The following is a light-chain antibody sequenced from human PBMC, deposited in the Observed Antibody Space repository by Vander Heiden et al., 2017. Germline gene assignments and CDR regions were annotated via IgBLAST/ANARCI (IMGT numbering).Light chain of an antibody. Sequence: QSALTQHASVSGTPGQSMCTSCTGASGDVGGYNNVCWYQQNPGRAPTLMIYDVNSQPSGVSNRFSGSKSGNTASLTISGLQDEDEADYYCSSYTTSSTLVFGGGTKVTVL. CDR3: SSYTTSSTLV. CDR2: DVN. V-gene: IGLV2-14*03. CDR1: SGDVGGYNN. J-gene: IGLJ3*02.